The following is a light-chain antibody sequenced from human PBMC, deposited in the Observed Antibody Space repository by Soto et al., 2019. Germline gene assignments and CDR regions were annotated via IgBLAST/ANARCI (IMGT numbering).Light chain of an antibody. V-gene: IGLV1-40*01. CDR1: SSNIGAGYD. J-gene: IGLJ1*01. CDR3: QSYDRSRSGSRV. CDR2: DNT. Sequence: QSVLTQPPSVSGAPGQRVTISCTGSSSNIGAGYDVHWYQQLPGTAPKLLIYDNTNRPSGVPDRFSGSKSGTSASLAITGSQAEDEADYYCQSYDRSRSGSRVFGTGTKLTVL.